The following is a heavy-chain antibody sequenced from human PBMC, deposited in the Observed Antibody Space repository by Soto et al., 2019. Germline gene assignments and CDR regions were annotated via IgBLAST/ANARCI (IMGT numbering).Heavy chain of an antibody. D-gene: IGHD2-2*01. CDR1: GGSISSGPYS. CDR2: FHYSGRT. J-gene: IGHJ6*02. CDR3: ARLAGYCSGTSCYGYYGMDV. Sequence: PSETLSLTCSVSGGSISSGPYSWDWIRQPPGKGLEWIGTFHYSGRTYYSPSLESRVTISVDTSKNQFSLKVSSVTAADTAVFYCARLAGYCSGTSCYGYYGMDVWGQGTTVT. V-gene: IGHV4-39*01.